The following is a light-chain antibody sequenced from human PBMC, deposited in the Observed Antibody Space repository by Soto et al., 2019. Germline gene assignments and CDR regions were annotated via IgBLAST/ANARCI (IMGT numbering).Light chain of an antibody. V-gene: IGKV3-15*01. Sequence: EMVMTQSPATLSVSPGERATLSCRASQSVSSNLAWYQQKPGQAPRLLIYGASTRATGIPARFSGTGSGTDFTLSITRLEPEDFAVYYCQQYETSLGLTFGQGTKV. CDR3: QQYETSLGLT. CDR1: QSVSSN. J-gene: IGKJ1*01. CDR2: GAS.